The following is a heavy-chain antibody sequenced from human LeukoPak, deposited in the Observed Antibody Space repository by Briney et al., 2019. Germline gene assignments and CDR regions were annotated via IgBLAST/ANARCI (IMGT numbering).Heavy chain of an antibody. V-gene: IGHV1-18*01. CDR1: GYTFSTYG. CDR3: VRPAYYGAGSLYAFDI. Sequence: GASVKVSCKASGYTFSTYGVSWVRQAPGQGLEWMGWISPYNGNTNYAQKLQGRVTMTTDTSTSTAYMELRSLRSDDTAVYYCVRPAYYGAGSLYAFDIWGQGTMVTVST. D-gene: IGHD3-10*01. CDR2: ISPYNGNT. J-gene: IGHJ3*02.